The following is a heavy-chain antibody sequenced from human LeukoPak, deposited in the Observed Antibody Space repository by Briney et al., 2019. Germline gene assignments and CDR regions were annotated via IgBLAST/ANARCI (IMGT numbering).Heavy chain of an antibody. CDR2: IWYDGSNK. Sequence: GGSLRLSCAASGFTFSSYGMHWVRQAPGKGLEWAAVIWYDGSNKYYADSVKGRFTISRDNSKNTLYLQMNSLRAEDTAVYYCARGSSMKSGYSYGPSGYWGQGTLVTVSS. J-gene: IGHJ4*02. D-gene: IGHD5-18*01. CDR1: GFTFSSYG. V-gene: IGHV3-33*01. CDR3: ARGSSMKSGYSYGPSGY.